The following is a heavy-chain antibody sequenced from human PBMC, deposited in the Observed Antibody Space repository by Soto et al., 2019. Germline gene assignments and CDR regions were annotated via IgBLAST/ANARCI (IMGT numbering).Heavy chain of an antibody. D-gene: IGHD3-10*01. Sequence: QLLLQESGPGLVKPSEPLSLTCTVSGGSISSSSYYWGWIRQPPGKGLEWIGSIYYSGSTYYNPSLKSRVTISVDTSKNQFSLNLTSVTAADTAVYYCARHPVPVLLWFGFFDYWGQGTLVTVSS. CDR3: ARHPVPVLLWFGFFDY. V-gene: IGHV4-39*01. CDR2: IYYSGST. CDR1: GGSISSSSYY. J-gene: IGHJ4*02.